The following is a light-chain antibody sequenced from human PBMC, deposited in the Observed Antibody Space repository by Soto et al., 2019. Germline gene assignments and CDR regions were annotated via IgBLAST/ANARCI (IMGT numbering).Light chain of an antibody. V-gene: IGKV1-5*01. J-gene: IGKJ4*01. CDR3: QQYNTSSTHT. CDR1: QSISSW. Sequence: DIQMTQSPSTLSASVGDRVTITCRASQSISSWLAWYQQKLGRAPRLLIYDASSLESGVPSRFSGSGYGTEFTLTISSLQPDDFATYYCQQYNTSSTHTYGGAIKVDIK. CDR2: DAS.